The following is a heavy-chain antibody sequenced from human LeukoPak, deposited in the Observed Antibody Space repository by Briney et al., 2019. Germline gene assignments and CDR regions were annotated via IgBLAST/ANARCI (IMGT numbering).Heavy chain of an antibody. V-gene: IGHV3-13*01. D-gene: IGHD3-10*01. CDR3: ARSGGDDDAFDI. Sequence: GGSLRLSCAASGFTFSSYDMHWVRQATGKGLEWVSAIGNAGDTYYPGSVKGRFTISRENAKNSLYLQMNSLRAGDTAVYYCARSGGDDDAFDIWGQGTMVTVSS. CDR2: IGNAGDT. CDR1: GFTFSSYD. J-gene: IGHJ3*02.